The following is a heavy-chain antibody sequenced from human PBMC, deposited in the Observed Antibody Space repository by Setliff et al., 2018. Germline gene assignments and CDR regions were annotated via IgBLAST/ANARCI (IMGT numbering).Heavy chain of an antibody. V-gene: IGHV4-38-2*02. D-gene: IGHD5-18*01. CDR3: ARDPLRWGYSYGPSGYFDY. Sequence: SETLSLTCGVSGYSISSGYYWGWIRQPPGKGLEWIATTFHRGSAYFNPSLKSRVTITADTSKNEFPLRLRSVTAADKAVYYCARDPLRWGYSYGPSGYFDYWGQGTLVTVSS. J-gene: IGHJ4*02. CDR2: TFHRGSA. CDR1: GYSISSGYY.